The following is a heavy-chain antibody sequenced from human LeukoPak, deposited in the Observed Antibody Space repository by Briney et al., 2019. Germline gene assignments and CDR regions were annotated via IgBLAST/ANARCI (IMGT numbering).Heavy chain of an antibody. CDR3: ARESESSGWYDY. V-gene: IGHV3-43*02. Sequence: GGSLRLSCAGPGFMFHDYAIHWVRQAPGKGLEWVSLIRGDGGSTFYADSVKGRFTISRDNSKNSLYLQMNSLRSDDTALYYCARESESSGWYDYWGQGTLVTVSS. D-gene: IGHD6-19*01. J-gene: IGHJ4*02. CDR1: GFMFHDYA. CDR2: IRGDGGST.